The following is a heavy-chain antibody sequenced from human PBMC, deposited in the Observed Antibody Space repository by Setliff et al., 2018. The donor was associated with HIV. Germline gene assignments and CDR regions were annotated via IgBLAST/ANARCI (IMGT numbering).Heavy chain of an antibody. J-gene: IGHJ4*02. V-gene: IGHV3-7*03. CDR2: IKQDGSEK. Sequence: EGSLRLSCAASGFTFSSYWMSWVRQAPGKGLEWVANIKQDGSEKYYVDSVKGRFTISRDNAKNSLYLQMNSLRAEDTAVYYCARYNWNPLGYRFDYWGQGTLVTVSS. CDR1: GFTFSSYW. CDR3: ARYNWNPLGYRFDY. D-gene: IGHD1-20*01.